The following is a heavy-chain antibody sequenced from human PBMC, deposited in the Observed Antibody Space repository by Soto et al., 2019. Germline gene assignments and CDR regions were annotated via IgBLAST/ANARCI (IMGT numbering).Heavy chain of an antibody. Sequence: QITLKESGPTLVKPTQTLTLTCTFSGFSLSTSGVGVGWIRQPPGKALEWLALIYWDDDKRYSPSLKSRLTITKDTTKNQVVLTMTTIDPVDTATYYCARLKMNYDFWSPSHYYYMDVWGKGTTVTVS. V-gene: IGHV2-5*02. CDR2: IYWDDDK. D-gene: IGHD3-3*01. CDR1: GFSLSTSGVG. J-gene: IGHJ6*03. CDR3: ARLKMNYDFWSPSHYYYMDV.